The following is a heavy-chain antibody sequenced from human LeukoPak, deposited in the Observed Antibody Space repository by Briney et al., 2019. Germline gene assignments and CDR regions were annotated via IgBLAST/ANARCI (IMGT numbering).Heavy chain of an antibody. CDR1: GFSFSSYA. D-gene: IGHD3-10*01. V-gene: IGHV3-23*01. CDR3: AKGESIFEY. Sequence: GGSLRLSCAASGFSFSSYAMSWVRQAPGKGLEWVSAITDSGTSTYYADSVKGRLTISRENSKNTLYLQMNSLRAEDTAVYYCAKGESIFEYWGQGTPVTVSS. J-gene: IGHJ4*02. CDR2: ITDSGTST.